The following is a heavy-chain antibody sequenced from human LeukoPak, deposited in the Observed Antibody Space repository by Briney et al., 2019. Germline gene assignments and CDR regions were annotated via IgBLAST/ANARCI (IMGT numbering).Heavy chain of an antibody. V-gene: IGHV4-59*01. CDR2: IYYSGST. CDR1: GGSISSYY. J-gene: IGHJ3*02. D-gene: IGHD2-21*02. CDR3: ATCGGDCFGAFGI. Sequence: SETLSLTCTVSGGSISSYYWSWIRQPPGKGLEWIGYIYYSGSTNYNPSLKSRVTISVDTSKNQFSLKLSSVTAADTAVYYCATCGGDCFGAFGIWGQGTMVTVSS.